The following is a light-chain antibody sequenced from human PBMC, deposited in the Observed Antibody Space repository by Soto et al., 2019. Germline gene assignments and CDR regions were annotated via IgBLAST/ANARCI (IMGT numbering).Light chain of an antibody. CDR3: SSYEGSNNFV. CDR1: SSDIGGYNY. CDR2: EVN. J-gene: IGLJ1*01. V-gene: IGLV2-8*01. Sequence: QSALAQPPSASGSPGQSVTISCTGTSSDIGGYNYVSWYQHHPGKAPELMIYEVNKRPSGVPDRFSGSKSGNTASLTVSRLQAEDEADYYCSSYEGSNNFVFGTGTNVTVL.